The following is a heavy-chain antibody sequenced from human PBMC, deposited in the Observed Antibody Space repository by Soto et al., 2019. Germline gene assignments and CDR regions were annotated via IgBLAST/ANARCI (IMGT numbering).Heavy chain of an antibody. Sequence: QVQLVESGGGVVQPGRSLRLSCAASGFSFSSYGMHWVRQAPGKGLEWVAVIWYDGSNKYYAESVKGRFTITRDNSKNRLYLQMHSLRAEDTAVYYCARGLGLDAFDIWGQGTKVTVSS. CDR2: IWYDGSNK. D-gene: IGHD7-27*01. CDR3: ARGLGLDAFDI. J-gene: IGHJ3*02. CDR1: GFSFSSYG. V-gene: IGHV3-33*01.